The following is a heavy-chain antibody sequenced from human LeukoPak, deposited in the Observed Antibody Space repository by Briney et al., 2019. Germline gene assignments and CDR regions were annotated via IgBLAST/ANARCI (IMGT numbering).Heavy chain of an antibody. D-gene: IGHD4-17*01. Sequence: ASVKVSCKASGYSFTKYGISWVRQAPGQGLEWMGWISAYSGNTNYAPKLQDRVTMTTDTSTSTAYLEMRSLKSDDTAMYYCARVGATYGDPLEYDYWGQATLVTVSS. CDR3: ARVGATYGDPLEYDY. CDR1: GYSFTKYG. CDR2: ISAYSGNT. V-gene: IGHV1-18*01. J-gene: IGHJ4*02.